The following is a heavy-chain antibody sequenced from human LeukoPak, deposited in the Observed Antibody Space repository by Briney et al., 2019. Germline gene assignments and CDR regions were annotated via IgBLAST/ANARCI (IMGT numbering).Heavy chain of an antibody. CDR3: ARGTIEAAGTDY. J-gene: IGHJ4*02. CDR1: GFTFSSYS. V-gene: IGHV3-21*04. D-gene: IGHD6-13*01. CDR2: ISGSSYYI. Sequence: KSGGSLRLSCAASGFTFSSYSMNWVRQAPAKGLEWVSSISGSSYYIYYADSVKGRFTISRDNAKNSLYLQMNSLRVEDTAVYYCARGTIEAAGTDYWGQGTLLTVSS.